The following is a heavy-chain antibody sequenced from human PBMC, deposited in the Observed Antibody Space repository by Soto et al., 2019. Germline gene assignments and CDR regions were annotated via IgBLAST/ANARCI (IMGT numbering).Heavy chain of an antibody. CDR3: AHKGPEDWPLDY. Sequence: QITLKESGPTLVRPTQTLTLTCAFSGFSLSTSGVGVGWIRQPPGKALEWLAVIYWDDSKHYSPSLRSRLTITNDTSKNQVVLTMTNMDTMDTGTYYCAHKGPEDWPLDYWGQGTLVTVSS. D-gene: IGHD3-9*01. J-gene: IGHJ4*02. CDR2: IYWDDSK. CDR1: GFSLSTSGVG. V-gene: IGHV2-5*02.